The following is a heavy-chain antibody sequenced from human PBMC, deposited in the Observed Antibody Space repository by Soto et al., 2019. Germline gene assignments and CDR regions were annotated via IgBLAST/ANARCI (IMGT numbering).Heavy chain of an antibody. CDR3: AKDTSWFGTTTSARDA. D-gene: IGHD3-10*01. CDR2: ISGSGGST. CDR1: GCTFSSYA. Sequence: GGCLRLSCAASGCTFSSYAMSWVRQAPGKGLEWVSAISGSGGSTYYADSVKGRFTISRDNYKKTLYPQMNSLRAEDTAVYYCAKDTSWFGTTTSARDAWGHSPTLTVSS. J-gene: IGHJ6*01. V-gene: IGHV3-23*01.